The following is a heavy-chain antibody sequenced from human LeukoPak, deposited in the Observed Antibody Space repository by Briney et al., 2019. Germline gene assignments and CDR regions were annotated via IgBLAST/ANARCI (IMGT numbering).Heavy chain of an antibody. CDR3: ARVEGITFGGVIAY. Sequence: GGSLRLSCAASGFTFSTYYMNWVRQAPGKGLEWVSSISSSSSYIYYAESVKGRFTISRDNAKNSLYLQMNSLRAEDTTVYYCARVEGITFGGVIAYWGQGTLVTVSS. CDR1: GFTFSTYY. D-gene: IGHD3-16*02. V-gene: IGHV3-21*04. CDR2: ISSSSSYI. J-gene: IGHJ4*02.